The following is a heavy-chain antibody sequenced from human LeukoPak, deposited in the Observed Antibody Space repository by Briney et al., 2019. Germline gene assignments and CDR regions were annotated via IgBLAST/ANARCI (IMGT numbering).Heavy chain of an antibody. J-gene: IGHJ5*02. CDR2: IYYSGST. CDR3: ARDRTMGGSGDNWFDP. D-gene: IGHD2-15*01. CDR1: GGSISSSSYY. Sequence: SETLSLTCTVSGGSISSSSYYWGWIRQPPGKGLEWIGSIYYSGSTYYNPSLKSRVTISVDTSKNQFSLKLSSVTAADTAVYYCARDRTMGGSGDNWFDPWGQGTLVTVSS. V-gene: IGHV4-39*07.